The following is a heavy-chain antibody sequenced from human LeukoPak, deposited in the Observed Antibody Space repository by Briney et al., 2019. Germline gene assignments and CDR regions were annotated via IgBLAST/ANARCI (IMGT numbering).Heavy chain of an antibody. D-gene: IGHD4-23*01. CDR1: GGPISSSSGNC. Sequence: ETSETLSLTCAVSGGPISSSSGNCWTWVRQPPGKGLEWIGEIYHSGSTNYNPSLKSRVTMLLDKSKNQFSLKLSSVTAADTAVYYCARNGGNSDFDYWGQGTLVTVSS. J-gene: IGHJ4*02. CDR3: ARNGGNSDFDY. CDR2: IYHSGST. V-gene: IGHV4-4*02.